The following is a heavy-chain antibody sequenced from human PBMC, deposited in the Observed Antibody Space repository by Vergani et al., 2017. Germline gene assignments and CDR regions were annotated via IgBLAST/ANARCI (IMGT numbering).Heavy chain of an antibody. Sequence: EVQLLESGGSLKQPGGSVRLSCAASGFTFSTYAMHWVRQAPGKGLEWVSALTGGGGSTYYADSFKGRFIISRDNSRDTLYLQMNSLRPEDPATYYCVKDAGNYENFFDSWGQGTLVTVSS. CDR3: VKDAGNYENFFDS. V-gene: IGHV3-23*01. CDR1: GFTFSTYA. D-gene: IGHD1-7*01. CDR2: LTGGGGST. J-gene: IGHJ4*02.